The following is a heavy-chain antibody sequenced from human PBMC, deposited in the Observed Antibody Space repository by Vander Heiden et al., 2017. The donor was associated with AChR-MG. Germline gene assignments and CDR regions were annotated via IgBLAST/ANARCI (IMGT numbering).Heavy chain of an antibody. CDR2: IYPGDSDT. V-gene: IGHV5-51*01. J-gene: IGHJ4*02. Sequence: EVQRVQSEAEGKMPGASLKISCRGSGYRFPTSWHGCVRQMPGRGLEWRTIIYPGDSDTRDSPSFQGQVTISVDKSISTAYLQWSSLKASDTAMYYCARRAPPGDCSGGTCYPYYFDYWGRGTLVTVSS. CDR3: ARRAPPGDCSGGTCYPYYFDY. D-gene: IGHD2-15*01. CDR1: GYRFPTSW.